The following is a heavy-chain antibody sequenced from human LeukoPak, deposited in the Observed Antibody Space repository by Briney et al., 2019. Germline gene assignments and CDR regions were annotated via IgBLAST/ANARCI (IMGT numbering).Heavy chain of an antibody. D-gene: IGHD3-10*01. Sequence: SVKVSCKASGGTFSSYAISWVRQAPGQGLEWMGGIIPIFGTANYAQKFQGRVTITADESTSTAYMELSSLRSEDTAVYYCARDPHYYGSGSYIVPHFDSWGQGTRVTVSS. J-gene: IGHJ4*02. CDR1: GGTFSSYA. CDR3: ARDPHYYGSGSYIVPHFDS. V-gene: IGHV1-69*13. CDR2: IIPIFGTA.